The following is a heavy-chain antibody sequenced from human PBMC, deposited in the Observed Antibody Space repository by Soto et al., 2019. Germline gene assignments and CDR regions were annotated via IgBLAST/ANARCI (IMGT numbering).Heavy chain of an antibody. Sequence: PGGSLRLSCAASGFTFSTYWMHWVRQAPGKGLVWVSRINGDGSNTDYADSVKGRFTISRDNAKNTVYLQMHSLRAEDTAVYYCARDDNPDYWGQGTLVTVSS. CDR1: GFTFSTYW. V-gene: IGHV3-74*01. D-gene: IGHD1-20*01. J-gene: IGHJ4*02. CDR2: INGDGSNT. CDR3: ARDDNPDY.